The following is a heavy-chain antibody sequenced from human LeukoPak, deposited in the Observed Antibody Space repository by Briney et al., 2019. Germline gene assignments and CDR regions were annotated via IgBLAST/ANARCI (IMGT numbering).Heavy chain of an antibody. CDR1: GYTFTRYE. CDR2: INPSSGST. J-gene: IGHJ3*02. V-gene: IGHV1-46*01. CDR3: ARGKGFAISDDAFDI. D-gene: IGHD2/OR15-2a*01. Sequence: ASVKVSCKASGYTFTRYEMHWVRQAPGQGLEWMGIINPSSGSTSYAQKFQGRVTMTRDTSTSTAYMDLSSLTSEDTAVYYCARGKGFAISDDAFDIWGHGTMVTVSS.